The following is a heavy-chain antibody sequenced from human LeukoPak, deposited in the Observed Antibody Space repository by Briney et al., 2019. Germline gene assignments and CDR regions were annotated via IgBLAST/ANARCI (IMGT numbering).Heavy chain of an antibody. CDR3: AENPNVDTALAVN. Sequence: ASVNVSCKASGGTFSSYAISWVRQAPGQGLEWMGGIIPIFGTANYAQKFQGRVTITADESTSTAYMELSSLRSEDTAVYYCAENPNVDTALAVNWGQGTLVTVSS. CDR1: GGTFSSYA. CDR2: IIPIFGTA. V-gene: IGHV1-69*13. D-gene: IGHD5-18*01. J-gene: IGHJ4*02.